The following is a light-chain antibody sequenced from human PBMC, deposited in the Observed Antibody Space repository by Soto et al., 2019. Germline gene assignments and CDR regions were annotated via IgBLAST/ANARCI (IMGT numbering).Light chain of an antibody. CDR1: SSNLGSNT. J-gene: IGLJ2*01. CDR2: SNN. Sequence: QSVLTQPPSAPGAPGQRVTISCSGSSSNLGSNTVNWYQHLPGTAPKLLIYSNNQRPSGVPGRFSGSKSGTSASLAISGLHAEDEADYYCASWDDSLNGHVVFGGGTKLTVL. CDR3: ASWDDSLNGHVV. V-gene: IGLV1-44*01.